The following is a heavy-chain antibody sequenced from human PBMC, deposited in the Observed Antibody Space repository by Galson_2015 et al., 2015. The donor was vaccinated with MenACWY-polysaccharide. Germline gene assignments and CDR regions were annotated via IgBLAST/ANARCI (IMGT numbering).Heavy chain of an antibody. CDR1: GYKFTSYD. CDR3: ARIIARKYTFADS. V-gene: IGHV1-8*01. Sequence: SVKVSCRASGYKFTSYDINWVRQATGQGLEWMGWMNPNSGNTGYAQKFQGRATMTSNSVMTTAYMELSSLRSEDTAVYYCARIIARKYTFADSWGQGTLVTVSS. J-gene: IGHJ4*02. CDR2: MNPNSGNT. D-gene: IGHD2-21*01.